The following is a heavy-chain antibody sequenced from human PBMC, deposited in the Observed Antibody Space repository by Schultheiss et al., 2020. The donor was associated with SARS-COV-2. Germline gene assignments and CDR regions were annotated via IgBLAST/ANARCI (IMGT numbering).Heavy chain of an antibody. CDR3: AKTVGATMGGYFDY. J-gene: IGHJ4*02. CDR2: ISGSGGST. Sequence: GESLKISCAASGFTFSSYGMHWVRQAPGKGLVWVSAISGSGGSTYYADSVKGRFTISRDNSKNTLYLQMNSLRAEDTAVYYCAKTVGATMGGYFDYWGQGTLVTVSS. V-gene: IGHV3-23*01. CDR1: GFTFSSYG. D-gene: IGHD1-26*01.